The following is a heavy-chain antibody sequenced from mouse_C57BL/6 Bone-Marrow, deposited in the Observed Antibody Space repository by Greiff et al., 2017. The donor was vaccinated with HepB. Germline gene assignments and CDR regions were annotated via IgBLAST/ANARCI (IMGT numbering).Heavy chain of an antibody. D-gene: IGHD2-5*01. Sequence: VQLQQPGAELVRPGSSVKLSCKASGYTFTSYWMDWVKQRPGQGLEWIGNIYPSDSETHYNQKFKDKATLTVDKSSSTAYMQLSSLTSEDSAVYYCARGNSNYEGVFDYWGQGTTLTVSS. CDR2: IYPSDSET. CDR1: GYTFTSYW. V-gene: IGHV1-61*01. J-gene: IGHJ2*01. CDR3: ARGNSNYEGVFDY.